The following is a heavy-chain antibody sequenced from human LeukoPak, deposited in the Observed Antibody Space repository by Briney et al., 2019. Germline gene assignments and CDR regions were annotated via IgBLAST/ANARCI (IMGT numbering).Heavy chain of an antibody. CDR1: GFTFSRHW. Sequence: PGGSLRLSCAVSGFTFSRHWMSWVRQAPAKGLEWVANIKEDGSDKYYVDSVKGRFTISRDNSKNTLYLQMNNLRAEDTAVYYCAKRETTLELLLFFDYWGQGTLVTVSS. J-gene: IGHJ4*02. CDR3: AKRETTLELLLFFDY. D-gene: IGHD3-3*01. V-gene: IGHV3-7*05. CDR2: IKEDGSDK.